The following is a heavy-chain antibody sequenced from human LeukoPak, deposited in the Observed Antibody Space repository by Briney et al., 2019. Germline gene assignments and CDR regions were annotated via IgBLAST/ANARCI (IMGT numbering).Heavy chain of an antibody. CDR1: GGSISSYY. CDR3: ARGEQQLPTRNYYGMDV. CDR2: IYYSGST. Sequence: SETLSLTCTVSGGSISSYYWSWNRQPPGKGLEWIGYIYYSGSTNYNPSLKSRVTISVDTSKNQFSLKLSSVTAADTAVYYCARGEQQLPTRNYYGMDVWGQGTTVTVSS. V-gene: IGHV4-59*01. J-gene: IGHJ6*02. D-gene: IGHD6-13*01.